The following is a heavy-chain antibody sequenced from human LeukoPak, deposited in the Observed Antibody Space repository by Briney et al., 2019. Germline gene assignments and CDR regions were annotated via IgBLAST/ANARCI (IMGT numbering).Heavy chain of an antibody. Sequence: SETLSLTCTVSGGSLSSYYWSWIRQPPGKGLEWMGYIYYSGSTNYNPSLKSRVTISVDTSKNQFSLKLSSVTAADTAVYYCARQTFGPHGLEPSGRDSWFDPWGQGTLVTVSS. D-gene: IGHD1-1*01. V-gene: IGHV4-59*01. J-gene: IGHJ5*02. CDR1: GGSLSSYY. CDR2: IYYSGST. CDR3: ARQTFGPHGLEPSGRDSWFDP.